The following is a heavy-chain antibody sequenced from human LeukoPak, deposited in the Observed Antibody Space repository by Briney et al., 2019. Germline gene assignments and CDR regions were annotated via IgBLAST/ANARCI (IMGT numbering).Heavy chain of an antibody. J-gene: IGHJ6*02. CDR1: GFTFDDYA. CDR3: ASPEPGRYSYGPQTPGMDV. Sequence: PGRSLRLSCAASGFTFDDYAMHWVRQAPGKGLEWVSVIYSGGSTYYADSVKGRFTISRDNSKNTLYLQMNSLRAEDTAVYYCASPEPGRYSYGPQTPGMDVWGQGTTVTVSS. CDR2: IYSGGST. D-gene: IGHD5-18*01. V-gene: IGHV3-53*01.